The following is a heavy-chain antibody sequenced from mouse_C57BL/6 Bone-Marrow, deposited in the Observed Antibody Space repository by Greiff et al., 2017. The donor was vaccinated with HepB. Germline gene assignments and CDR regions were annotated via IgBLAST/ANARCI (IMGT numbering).Heavy chain of an antibody. CDR3: ARHFGYYFDY. D-gene: IGHD1-2*01. J-gene: IGHJ2*01. CDR2: ISNGGGST. CDR1: GFTFSDYY. Sequence: EVMLVESGGGLVQPGGSLKLSCAASGFTFSDYYMYWVRQTPEKRLEWVAYISNGGGSTYYPDTVKGRFTISRDNAKNHLYLQMSLLKSEDTAMYYCARHFGYYFDYCGQGTTLTVSS. V-gene: IGHV5-12*01.